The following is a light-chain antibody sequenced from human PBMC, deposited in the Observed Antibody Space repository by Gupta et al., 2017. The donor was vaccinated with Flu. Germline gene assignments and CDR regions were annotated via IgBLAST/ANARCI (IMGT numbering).Light chain of an antibody. V-gene: IGLV1-44*01. CDR2: SNN. Sequence: SSGSNSKVGSNDVSWYQQLPGPAPKLLFYSNNRRLSGVPDRFSGFKSGTSASLAISWLQAEDEAEYYCAARDDSRNGWVFGGGTKLTVL. CDR1: NSKVGSND. J-gene: IGLJ3*02. CDR3: AARDDSRNGWV.